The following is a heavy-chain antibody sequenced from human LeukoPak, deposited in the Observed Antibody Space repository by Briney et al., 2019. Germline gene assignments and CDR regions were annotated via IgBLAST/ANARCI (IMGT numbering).Heavy chain of an antibody. CDR1: GGSISRGGYY. J-gene: IGHJ4*02. CDR3: ARDDSSSWYNYFDY. CDR2: IYYNGNT. Sequence: TLSLTCTLSGGSISRGGYYWNWIRQHPGKGLDWIGYIYYNGNTYYSPSLRSRVTIFTDTSKNQFSLKLSSVTAADTAVYYCARDDSSSWYNYFDYWGQGTLVTVSS. D-gene: IGHD6-13*01. V-gene: IGHV4-31*03.